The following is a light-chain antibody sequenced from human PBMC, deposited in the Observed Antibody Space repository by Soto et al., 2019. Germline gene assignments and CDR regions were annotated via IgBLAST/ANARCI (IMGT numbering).Light chain of an antibody. J-gene: IGLJ2*01. CDR3: SSYTANTII. CDR1: TSAVSHYNS. V-gene: IGLV2-14*01. Sequence: QSALTQPPSVSGSPGESITLTCTGSTSAVSHYNSASWYQQHPGRAPKLMIYDVNNRPSGVSDRFSGSKSGNTASLMISGLQAEDEADYYCSSYTANTIIFGGGTKVTVL. CDR2: DVN.